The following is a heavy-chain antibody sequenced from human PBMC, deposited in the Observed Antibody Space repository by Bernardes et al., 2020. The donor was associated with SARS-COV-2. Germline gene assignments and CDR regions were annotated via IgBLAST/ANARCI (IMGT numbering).Heavy chain of an antibody. Sequence: ASVKVSCKASGYTFTGYYMHWVRQAPGQGLEWMGWINPNSGGTNYAQKFQGRVTMTRDTSISTAYMELSRLRSDDTAVYYCARDRGWGITVRFDPWGQGTLVTVSS. D-gene: IGHD2-8*02. CDR3: ARDRGWGITVRFDP. CDR1: GYTFTGYY. CDR2: INPNSGGT. J-gene: IGHJ5*02. V-gene: IGHV1-2*02.